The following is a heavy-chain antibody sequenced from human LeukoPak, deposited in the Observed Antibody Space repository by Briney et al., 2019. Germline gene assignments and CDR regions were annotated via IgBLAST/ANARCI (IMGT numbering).Heavy chain of an antibody. J-gene: IGHJ4*02. Sequence: ASVKVSCKASGYSFTAYVISWVRQAPGQGLEWMGWISTYNPNTNYAQKFQGRVTMTTDTSTSTVYMELRRLRSDDTAVYYCARSPARGYDILTNYNDYWGQGTLVTVSS. CDR3: ARSPARGYDILTNYNDY. CDR2: ISTYNPNT. CDR1: GYSFTAYV. D-gene: IGHD3-9*01. V-gene: IGHV1-18*01.